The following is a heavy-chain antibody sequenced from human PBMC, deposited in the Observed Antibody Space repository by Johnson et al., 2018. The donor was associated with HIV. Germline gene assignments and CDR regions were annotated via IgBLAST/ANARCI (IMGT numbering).Heavy chain of an antibody. D-gene: IGHD6-19*01. CDR2: INWNGGST. J-gene: IGHJ3*02. CDR1: GFTFDDYG. Sequence: VQLVESGGSVVRPGGSLRLSCAASGFTFDDYGMSWVRQAPGKGLEWVSGINWNGGSTGYADSVKGRFTISRDNAKNSLYLQMNSLRDEDTAVYYCSRGSLMTQWLRGDDAFDIWGQGTMVTVSS. V-gene: IGHV3-20*04. CDR3: SRGSLMTQWLRGDDAFDI.